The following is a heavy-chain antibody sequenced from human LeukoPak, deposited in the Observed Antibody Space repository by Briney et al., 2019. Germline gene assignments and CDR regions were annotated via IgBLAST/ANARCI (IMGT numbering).Heavy chain of an antibody. Sequence: SETLSLTCAVYGGSFSGYYWSWIRQPPGKGLEGIGEINHSGSTNYNPSLKSRVTISVDTSKNQFSLKLSSVTAADTAVYYCARRKNYYDSSGYRSYWYFDLWGRGTLVTVSS. D-gene: IGHD3-22*01. V-gene: IGHV4-34*01. CDR2: INHSGST. J-gene: IGHJ2*01. CDR1: GGSFSGYY. CDR3: ARRKNYYDSSGYRSYWYFDL.